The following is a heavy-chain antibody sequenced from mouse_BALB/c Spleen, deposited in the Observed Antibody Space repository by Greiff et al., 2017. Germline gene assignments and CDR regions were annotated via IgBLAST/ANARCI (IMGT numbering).Heavy chain of an antibody. CDR1: GFTFSSFG. Sequence: EVKLVESGGGLVQPGGSRKLSCAASGFTFSSFGMHWVRQAPEKGLEWVAYISSGSSTIYYADTVKGRFTISRDNPKNTLFLQMTSLRSEDTAMYYCARGHYGPWFAYWGQGTLVTVSA. CDR3: ARGHYGPWFAY. V-gene: IGHV5-17*02. D-gene: IGHD1-2*01. CDR2: ISSGSSTI. J-gene: IGHJ3*01.